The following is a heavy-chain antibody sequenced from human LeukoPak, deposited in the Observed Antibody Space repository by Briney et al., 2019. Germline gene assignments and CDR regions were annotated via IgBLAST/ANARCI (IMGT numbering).Heavy chain of an antibody. CDR1: GFTFSSYS. Sequence: GGSLRLSCAASGFTFSSYSMNWARQAPGKGLEWVSSISSSSSYIYYADSVKGRFTISRDNAKNSLYLQMNSLRAEDTAVYYCARTLGGYSYGYVGYYFDYWGQGTLVTVSS. D-gene: IGHD5-18*01. J-gene: IGHJ4*02. V-gene: IGHV3-21*01. CDR3: ARTLGGYSYGYVGYYFDY. CDR2: ISSSSSYI.